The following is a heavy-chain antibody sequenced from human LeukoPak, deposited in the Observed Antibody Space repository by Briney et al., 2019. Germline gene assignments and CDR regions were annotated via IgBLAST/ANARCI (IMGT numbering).Heavy chain of an antibody. CDR1: VFTFSDYD. V-gene: IGHV3-23*01. D-gene: IGHD2-15*01. J-gene: IGHJ4*02. CDR3: AKQTAPRSGGIDY. CDR2: ISGSGAKT. Sequence: GGSLRLSSAPAVFTFSDYDMSWVRHALEKGLESVTGISGSGAKTNYADSVKGRCTISRDNSKNTLFLQMNSLRGEDTAVYYCAKQTAPRSGGIDYWGQGTLITVSS.